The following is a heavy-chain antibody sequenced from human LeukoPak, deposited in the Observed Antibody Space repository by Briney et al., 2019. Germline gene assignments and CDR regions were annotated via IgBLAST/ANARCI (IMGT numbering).Heavy chain of an antibody. J-gene: IGHJ4*02. Sequence: RASVKVSCKASGYTFTGYYLHWVRQAPGQGLEWMGWINPHSGDTNYAQKFQGRVTMTRDTSINTAYMELTRLRSDDTAVYYCAREGSDYWGQGTLVTVSS. CDR2: INPHSGDT. V-gene: IGHV1-2*02. CDR3: AREGSDY. CDR1: GYTFTGYY.